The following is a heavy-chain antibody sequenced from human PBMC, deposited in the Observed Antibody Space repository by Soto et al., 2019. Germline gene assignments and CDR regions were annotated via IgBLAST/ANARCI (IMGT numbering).Heavy chain of an antibody. Sequence: RLSCASSRCPFNGYARHWVRKDPGKGLEWVAGISWNSSSKGYADSVKGRFTISRDNAKNSLYLQMNSLRAEDTALYYCAKGEIAARRSYYYYYYMDVWGKGTTVTVSS. CDR3: AKGEIAARRSYYYYYYMDV. V-gene: IGHV3-9*01. CDR1: RCPFNGYA. D-gene: IGHD6-13*01. CDR2: ISWNSSSK. J-gene: IGHJ6*03.